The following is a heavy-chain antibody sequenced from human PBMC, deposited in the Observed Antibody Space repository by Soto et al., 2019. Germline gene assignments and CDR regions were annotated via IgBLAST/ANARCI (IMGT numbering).Heavy chain of an antibody. CDR2: ISSTTNHI. CDR1: GFTFTRYS. J-gene: IGHJ4*02. Sequence: EVQLVESGGGLVKPGGSLRLSCAASGFTFTRYSMNWVRQAPGKGLEWVSSISSTTNHIYYGDSMKGRFTISRDNAKNSLYLEMNSLRAEDTAVYYCARGSEDLTSTFDYWGQGTLVTVSS. CDR3: ARGSEDLTSTFDY. V-gene: IGHV3-21*06.